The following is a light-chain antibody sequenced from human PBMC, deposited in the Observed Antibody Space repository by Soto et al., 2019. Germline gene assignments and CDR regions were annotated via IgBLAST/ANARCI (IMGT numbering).Light chain of an antibody. Sequence: EIVLTQSPATLSLSPGARATLSCSASQSVSSYLAWYQQKPGQAPRLRIYDASNRATGITARFSGSGSGTGFTLTISSLEPEDFAVYYCQQRSNWPSCGGGTKVEIK. CDR2: DAS. V-gene: IGKV3-11*01. J-gene: IGKJ4*02. CDR3: QQRSNWPS. CDR1: QSVSSY.